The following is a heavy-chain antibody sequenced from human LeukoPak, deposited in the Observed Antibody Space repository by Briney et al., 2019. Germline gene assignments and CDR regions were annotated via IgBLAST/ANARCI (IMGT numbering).Heavy chain of an antibody. Sequence: PGGSLRLSCAASGFTFSSYSMNWVRQAPGKGLEWVSYISSSSSTIYYADSVKGRFTISRDNAKNSLYLQMNSLRAEDTAVYYCARESPNYYDSSGYYEVCAFDIWGQGTMVTVSS. CDR3: ARESPNYYDSSGYYEVCAFDI. J-gene: IGHJ3*02. CDR1: GFTFSSYS. V-gene: IGHV3-48*04. CDR2: ISSSSSTI. D-gene: IGHD3-22*01.